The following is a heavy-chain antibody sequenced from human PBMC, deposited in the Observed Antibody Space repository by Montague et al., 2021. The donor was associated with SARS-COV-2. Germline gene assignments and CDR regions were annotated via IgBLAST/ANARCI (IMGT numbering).Heavy chain of an antibody. CDR3: ARDGSAVAGLPRSYGLDV. CDR1: GGSISSYY. Sequence: SETLSLTCTVPGGSISSYYWSWIRQPAGKGLEWIGRIYTSGGTNYDPSLKSRVTMSADTSKSQFSLKLSSVTAADTAVYYCARDGSAVAGLPRSYGLDVWGQGTTVTVSS. CDR2: IYTSGGT. J-gene: IGHJ6*02. D-gene: IGHD6-19*01. V-gene: IGHV4-4*07.